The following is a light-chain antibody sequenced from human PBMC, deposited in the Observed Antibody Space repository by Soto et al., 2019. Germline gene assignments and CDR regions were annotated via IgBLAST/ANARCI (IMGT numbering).Light chain of an antibody. J-gene: IGKJ2*01. CDR3: QQYTSLPYT. Sequence: DIQMIQSPSTLSASVGDRVTITCRASQGISNWLAWYQQQPGKPPKLLIYRASSLEGGVPSRFRGSGSGTEFTLAISSLQPNDFATYYCQQYTSLPYTFGQGTKLEIK. CDR2: RAS. CDR1: QGISNW. V-gene: IGKV1-5*03.